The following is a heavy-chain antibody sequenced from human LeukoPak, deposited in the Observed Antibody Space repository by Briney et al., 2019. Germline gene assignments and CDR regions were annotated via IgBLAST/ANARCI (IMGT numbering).Heavy chain of an antibody. D-gene: IGHD3-10*02. CDR2: ISSSGSTI. J-gene: IGHJ6*04. CDR1: GFTFSSYE. CDR3: AELGITMIGGV. Sequence: GGSLSLSCAASGFTFSSYEMNWIRQAPGKGLEWVSYISSSGSTIYYAVAVKGRFTISRDNAKNSLYLQMNSLRAEDTAVYYCAELGITMIGGVWGKGTTVTISS. V-gene: IGHV3-48*03.